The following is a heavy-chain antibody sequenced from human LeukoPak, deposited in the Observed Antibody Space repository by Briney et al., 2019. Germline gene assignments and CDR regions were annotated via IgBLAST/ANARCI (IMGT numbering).Heavy chain of an antibody. CDR2: ISYDGSNK. CDR1: GFIFSSYG. D-gene: IGHD1-1*01. CDR3: AKVRGAWNEVLPDAFDI. Sequence: GGSLRLSCAASGFIFSSYGMHWVRQASGKGLEWVAVISYDGSNKYYADSVKGRFTISRDNSKNTLCLQMNSLRAEDTAVYYWAKVRGAWNEVLPDAFDIWGQGTMVTVSS. J-gene: IGHJ3*02. V-gene: IGHV3-30*18.